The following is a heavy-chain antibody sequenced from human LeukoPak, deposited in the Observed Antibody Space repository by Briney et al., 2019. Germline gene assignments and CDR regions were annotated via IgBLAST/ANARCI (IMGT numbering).Heavy chain of an antibody. CDR2: MNPNSGNT. CDR3: AKDFDGAGRTPLDS. V-gene: IGHV1-8*03. D-gene: IGHD3-9*01. J-gene: IGHJ4*02. Sequence: GASVKVSCKASGYTFTSYDINWVRQATGQGLEWMGWMNPNSGNTGYAQKFQGRVTITRNTSISTAYMELSSLRSEDTAVYYCAKDFDGAGRTPLDSWGQGTLVTVSS. CDR1: GYTFTSYD.